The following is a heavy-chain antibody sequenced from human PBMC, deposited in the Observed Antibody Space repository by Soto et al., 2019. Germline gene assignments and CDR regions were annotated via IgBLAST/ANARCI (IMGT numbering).Heavy chain of an antibody. Sequence: EVQLLESGGGLVQRGGSLRLSCAASGFTFSSYAMSWVRQAPGKGLEWVSAISGSGGCTYYADFVKGRFTISRDNSKNTLYLQMNSLRAEDTAVYYCAKDVHSSSWYYFDYWGQGTLVTVSS. CDR2: ISGSGGCT. J-gene: IGHJ4*02. D-gene: IGHD6-13*01. CDR1: GFTFSSYA. V-gene: IGHV3-23*01. CDR3: AKDVHSSSWYYFDY.